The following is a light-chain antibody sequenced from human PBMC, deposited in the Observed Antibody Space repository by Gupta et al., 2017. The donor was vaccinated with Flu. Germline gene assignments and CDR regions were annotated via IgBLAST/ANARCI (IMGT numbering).Light chain of an antibody. CDR3: QVWDTSTDDWL. Sequence: YRIGGETVHWYRHVPAQSPVLFFYDEDFRRSGTPERCSGSNSGPTATLTISRFEAGGEADYYCQVWDTSTDDWLFGGGTMLTVL. CDR2: DED. J-gene: IGLJ3*02. V-gene: IGLV3-21*01. CDR1: RIGGET.